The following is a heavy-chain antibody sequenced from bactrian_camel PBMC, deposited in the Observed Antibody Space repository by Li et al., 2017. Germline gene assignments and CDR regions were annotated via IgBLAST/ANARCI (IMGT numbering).Heavy chain of an antibody. CDR1: GVTISNYC. CDR3: AAERYSSPSSTCY. Sequence: VQLVESGGGSVQSGGSLRLACAASGVTISNYCMGWFRRVSGQEREGVAGIDTDGSISYADSVKGRFIISRDNAKKTVYLQMNSLSPDDTATYYCAAERYSSPSSTCYWGQGTQVTVS. V-gene: IGHV3S9*01. CDR2: IDTDGSI. J-gene: IGHJ4*01. D-gene: IGHD3*01.